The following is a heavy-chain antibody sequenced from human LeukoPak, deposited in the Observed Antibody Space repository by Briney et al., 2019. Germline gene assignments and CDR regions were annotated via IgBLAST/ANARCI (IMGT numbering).Heavy chain of an antibody. CDR2: IYSSGSI. D-gene: IGHD1-26*01. Sequence: SETLSLTCSVSGGSISDYYWSWIRQPAGKGLEWIGRIYSSGSINYNPSLKSRVTMSVDTSKNQFSLKLNSVTAADTAVYYCARGPTTSGSYNYFDYWGQGTLVTVSS. CDR1: GGSISDYY. CDR3: ARGPTTSGSYNYFDY. J-gene: IGHJ4*02. V-gene: IGHV4-4*07.